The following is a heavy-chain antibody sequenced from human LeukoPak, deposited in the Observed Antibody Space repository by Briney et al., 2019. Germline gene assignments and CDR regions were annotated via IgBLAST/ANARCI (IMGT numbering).Heavy chain of an antibody. J-gene: IGHJ4*02. Sequence: PGGSLRLSCAASGFTFSNYWMHWVRQAPGKGLVWVSRINTDGSSTNYADSVKGRFTISRDNAKNTLYLQMNSLRAEDTAVYYCARGYSGYFYYWGQGTLVTVSS. CDR1: GFTFSNYW. CDR3: ARGYSGYFYY. D-gene: IGHD5-12*01. V-gene: IGHV3-74*01. CDR2: INTDGSST.